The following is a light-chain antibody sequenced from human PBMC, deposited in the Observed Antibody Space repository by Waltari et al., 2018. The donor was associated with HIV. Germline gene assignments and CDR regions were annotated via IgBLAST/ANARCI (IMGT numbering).Light chain of an antibody. CDR3: QHSRT. CDR2: AAS. Sequence: DIQMTQSPSSVSASVGDRVTITCRTSQTISNHLNWYQHKPGKAPTLLIYAASNLQSGVPSRFSGSGSGTDFTLTITSLQPEDFTTYYCQHSRTFGQGTKVEV. V-gene: IGKV1-39*01. J-gene: IGKJ1*01. CDR1: QTISNH.